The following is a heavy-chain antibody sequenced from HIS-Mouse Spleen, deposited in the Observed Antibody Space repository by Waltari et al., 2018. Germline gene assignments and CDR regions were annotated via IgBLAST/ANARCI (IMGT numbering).Heavy chain of an antibody. J-gene: IGHJ4*02. V-gene: IGHV3-23*01. CDR1: GFTFSSYA. CDR3: AKSRGGDCYDY. D-gene: IGHD2-21*01. Sequence: EVQLLESGGGLVQPGGSLRLSCAASGFTFSSYAMSWVRQAPGKGVGWVSAISGSGGSTYYAGSVKGRFTISRDNSKNTLYLQMNSLRAEDTAVYYCAKSRGGDCYDYWGQGTLVTVSS. CDR2: ISGSGGST.